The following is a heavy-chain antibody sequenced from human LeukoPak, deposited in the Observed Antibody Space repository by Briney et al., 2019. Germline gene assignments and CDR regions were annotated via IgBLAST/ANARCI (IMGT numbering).Heavy chain of an antibody. Sequence: VSVKVSCKASGYTFTGYFLHWVRQAPGQGLEWMGWINPNSGGTNFAQKFQGRVTMTRDTSISTAYMELSSLRSDDTAVYYCARVNNYYDSSGYLYYFDNWGQGTLVTVSS. CDR3: ARVNNYYDSSGYLYYFDN. D-gene: IGHD3-22*01. J-gene: IGHJ4*02. CDR2: INPNSGGT. V-gene: IGHV1-2*02. CDR1: GYTFTGYF.